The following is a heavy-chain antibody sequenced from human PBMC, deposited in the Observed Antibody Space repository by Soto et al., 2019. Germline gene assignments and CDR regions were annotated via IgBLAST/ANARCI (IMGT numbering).Heavy chain of an antibody. J-gene: IGHJ4*02. CDR2: ISSSSSYI. CDR3: ARGKRHEAVHFYY. V-gene: IGHV3-21*01. CDR1: GFTFSSYS. Sequence: GGSLRLSCAASGFTFSSYSMNWVRQAPGKGLEWVSSISSSSSYIYYADSVKGRFTISRDNAKNSLYLQMNSLRAEDTAVYYCARGKRHEAVHFYYWGQGTLVTVSS. D-gene: IGHD1-1*01.